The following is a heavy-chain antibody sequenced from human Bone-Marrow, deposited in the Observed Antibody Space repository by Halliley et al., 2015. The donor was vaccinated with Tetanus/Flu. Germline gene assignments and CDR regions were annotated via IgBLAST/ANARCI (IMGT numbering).Heavy chain of an antibody. Sequence: GWISEYKNKTNYAQRLQDRVTMTTDTSTSTAYMELRSLTSDDTAVYYCARDSATGSSAYYSTDHWGQGTPVTVSS. D-gene: IGHD3-22*01. CDR2: ISEYKNKT. V-gene: IGHV1-18*01. CDR3: ARDSATGSSAYYSTDH. J-gene: IGHJ5*02.